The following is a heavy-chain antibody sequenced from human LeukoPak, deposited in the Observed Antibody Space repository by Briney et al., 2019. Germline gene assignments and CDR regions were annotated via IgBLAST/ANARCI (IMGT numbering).Heavy chain of an antibody. J-gene: IGHJ3*02. D-gene: IGHD2-2*01. Sequence: ASVKVSCKASGYTFTGYYMHLVRQAPGQGLEWMGWVNPNSGGTNCAQKFQGRVTMTRDTSISTAYVELSRLRSDDTAVYYCARIYCSSTSCYPHDAFDIWGQGTMVTVSS. V-gene: IGHV1-2*02. CDR2: VNPNSGGT. CDR1: GYTFTGYY. CDR3: ARIYCSSTSCYPHDAFDI.